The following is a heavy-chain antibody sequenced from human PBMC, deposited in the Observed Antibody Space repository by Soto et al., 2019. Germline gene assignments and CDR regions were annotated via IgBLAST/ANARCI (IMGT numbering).Heavy chain of an antibody. J-gene: IGHJ5*02. V-gene: IGHV4-61*01. D-gene: IGHD3-3*01. CDR1: GGSVSGGSYY. CDR2: IYYSGST. CDR3: AREPRSGNHWFDP. Sequence: SETLSLTCTVSGGSVSGGSYYWSWIRQPPGKGLEWIGYIYYSGSTNYNPSLKSRVTISVDTSKNQFSLKLSSVTAADTAAYSCAREPRSGNHWFDPWGQGTLVTVSS.